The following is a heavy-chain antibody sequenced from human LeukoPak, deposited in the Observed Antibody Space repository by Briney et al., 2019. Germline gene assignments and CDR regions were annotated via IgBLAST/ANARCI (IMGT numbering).Heavy chain of an antibody. D-gene: IGHD2-15*01. J-gene: IGHJ4*02. V-gene: IGHV3-21*01. Sequence: GGSLRLSCAASGFTFSSNDMTWVRQAPGKGLEWVSSISTSSTYIFYADSVKGRFTISRDNARNSLYLQMNSLRAEDTAVYYCATIKRYDTGSSASVGIDHWGQGTLVTVSS. CDR2: ISTSSTYI. CDR3: ATIKRYDTGSSASVGIDH. CDR1: GFTFSSND.